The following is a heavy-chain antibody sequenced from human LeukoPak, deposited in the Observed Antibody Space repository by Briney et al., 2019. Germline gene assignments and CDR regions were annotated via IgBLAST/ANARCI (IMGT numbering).Heavy chain of an antibody. CDR2: IKEDGSER. Sequence: PGGSLRLSCEASPFIFSGHWLNGVRETRGKGLEWGASIKEDGSERQYVDSVKGRFSISGDNTKGSLFLQLTSLRAEDTAVYYCERDLGYCTNGACHTRFDYWGQGTLVTAPS. CDR1: PFIFSGHW. D-gene: IGHD2-8*01. CDR3: ERDLGYCTNGACHTRFDY. V-gene: IGHV3-7*03. J-gene: IGHJ4*02.